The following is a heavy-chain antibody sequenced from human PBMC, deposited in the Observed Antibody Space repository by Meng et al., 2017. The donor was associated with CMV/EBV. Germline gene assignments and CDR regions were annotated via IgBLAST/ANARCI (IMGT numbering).Heavy chain of an antibody. CDR3: ARDRDIVVVPGDPWFDP. CDR2: IYYSGST. J-gene: IGHJ5*02. Sequence: LPPQASGPGLVKTLEPLSLTCTVSGGSISSSSYYWGWIRQPPGKGLEWIGSIYYSGSTYYNPSLKSRVTISVDTSKNQFSLKLSSVTAADTAVYYCARDRDIVVVPGDPWFDPWGQGTLVTVSS. CDR1: GGSISSSSYY. V-gene: IGHV4-39*07. D-gene: IGHD2-2*01.